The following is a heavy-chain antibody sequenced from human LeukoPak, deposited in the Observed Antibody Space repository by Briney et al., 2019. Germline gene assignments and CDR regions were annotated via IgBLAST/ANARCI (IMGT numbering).Heavy chain of an antibody. Sequence: GGSLRLSCAASGFTLSSYAMSWVRQAPAKGLEWVSGISGSGGSTYYADSVTGRFTISRDNSKNTLYLQMNSLRAEDTAVYYCAKGGYSYGSYYFDYWGQGTLVTVSS. J-gene: IGHJ4*02. V-gene: IGHV3-23*01. CDR2: ISGSGGST. CDR1: GFTLSSYA. D-gene: IGHD5-18*01. CDR3: AKGGYSYGSYYFDY.